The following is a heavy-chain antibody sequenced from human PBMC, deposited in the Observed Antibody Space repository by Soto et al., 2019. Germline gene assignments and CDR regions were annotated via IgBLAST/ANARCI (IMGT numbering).Heavy chain of an antibody. Sequence: SETLSLTCTVSGGSISSYYWSWVRQPPGKGLEWIGYIYYSWSTNYNPSLQSRVTISVETSKNQFSLKLSSVTAPDTAMYYCASHKKISVRKNYFDFWAQGSQVTVFS. CDR1: GGSISSYY. CDR3: ASHKKISVRKNYFDF. D-gene: IGHD3-10*01. J-gene: IGHJ4*02. CDR2: IYYSWST. V-gene: IGHV4-59*01.